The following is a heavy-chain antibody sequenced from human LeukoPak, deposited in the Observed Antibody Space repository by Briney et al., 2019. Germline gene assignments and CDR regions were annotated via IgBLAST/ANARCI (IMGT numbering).Heavy chain of an antibody. CDR3: AKRGVVIRVFLVGFHKEAYYFDS. CDR2: IYSGGGT. V-gene: IGHV3-66*04. CDR1: GFTVSSNY. Sequence: GGSLRLSCVVSGFTVSSNYMSWVRQAPGKGLEWVSGIYSGGGTYYADSVKDRFTISRDNPKNTLYLQMNSLRAEDTAVYFCAKRGVVIRVFLVGFHKEAYYFDSWGQGALVTVSS. D-gene: IGHD2-21*01. J-gene: IGHJ4*02.